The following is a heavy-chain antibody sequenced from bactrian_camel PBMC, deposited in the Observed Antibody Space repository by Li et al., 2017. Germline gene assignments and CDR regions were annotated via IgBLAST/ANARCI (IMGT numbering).Heavy chain of an antibody. CDR2: IYTGSGNT. V-gene: IGHV3S1*01. J-gene: IGHJ4*01. CDR1: GYTYNRNC. D-gene: IGHD1*01. Sequence: HVQLVESGGGSVQAGGSLRLSCAASGYTYNRNCMAWFRQAPGKEREGVARIYTGSGNTYYADSVKGRFTISQGNARNTVFLQMNTLKVEDTGMYYCAASYSDGRRACFVDLNSRARGPRSPSP.